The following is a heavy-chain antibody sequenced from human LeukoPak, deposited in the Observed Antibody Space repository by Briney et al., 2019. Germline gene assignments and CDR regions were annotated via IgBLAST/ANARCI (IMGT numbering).Heavy chain of an antibody. CDR3: ARDHSNGFSLPEN. D-gene: IGHD6-19*01. CDR2: ISSSGSTI. CDR1: GFTFSDYY. V-gene: IGHV3-11*04. J-gene: IGHJ4*02. Sequence: PGGSLRLSCAASGFTFSDYYMSWIRQAPGKGLEWVSYISSSGSTIYYADSVKGRFTISRDNAKNSLYLQMNSLIAEDTAVYYCARDHSNGFSLPENWGQGTLATVSS.